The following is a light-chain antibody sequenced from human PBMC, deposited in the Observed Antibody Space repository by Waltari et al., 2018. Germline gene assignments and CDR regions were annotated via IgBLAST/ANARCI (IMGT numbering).Light chain of an antibody. CDR1: SSAVGTFNV. J-gene: IGLJ1*01. Sequence: QPALTPPASVSGSPGQSITLSCPGTSSAVGTFNVVSWYPQYPGKAPQFIIYEVSEGPSGVSNRFSGSKSGNTASLTISGLQAEDEADYYCCSYAGGTTYVFGTGTKVTVL. V-gene: IGLV2-23*02. CDR3: CSYAGGTTYV. CDR2: EVS.